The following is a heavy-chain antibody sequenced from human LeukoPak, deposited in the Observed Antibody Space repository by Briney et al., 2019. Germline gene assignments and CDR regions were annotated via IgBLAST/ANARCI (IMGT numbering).Heavy chain of an antibody. CDR2: ISSSSSYI. J-gene: IGHJ4*02. CDR1: GFTFSDYY. CDR3: ASLGLKPDEAGDY. V-gene: IGHV3-11*06. Sequence: GGSLRLSCAASGFTFSDYYMSWIRQAPGKGLEWVSSISSSSSYIYYADSVKGRFTISRDNAKNSLYLQMNSLRAEDTAVYYCASLGLKPDEAGDYWGQGTLVTVSS. D-gene: IGHD3-16*01.